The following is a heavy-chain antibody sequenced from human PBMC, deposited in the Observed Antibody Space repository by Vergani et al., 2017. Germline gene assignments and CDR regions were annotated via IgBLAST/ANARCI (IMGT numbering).Heavy chain of an antibody. CDR1: GFTFSSYA. V-gene: IGHV3-30-3*01. D-gene: IGHD2-15*01. J-gene: IGHJ6*03. CDR2: ISYDGSNK. Sequence: QVQLVESGGGVVQPGRSLRLSCAASGFTFSSYAMHWVRQAPGKGLEWVAVISYDGSNKYYADSVKGRFTISRDNSKNTLYLQMNSLRAEDTAVYYCARLRSKRGYSSGYYMDVWGKGTTVTVSS. CDR3: ARLRSKRGYSSGYYMDV.